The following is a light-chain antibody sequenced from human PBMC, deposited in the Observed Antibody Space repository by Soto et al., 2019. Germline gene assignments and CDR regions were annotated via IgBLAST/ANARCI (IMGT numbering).Light chain of an antibody. CDR2: DVS. V-gene: IGLV2-14*01. Sequence: QSALTQPASVSGSPGQSITISCTGTSSDVGGYNYVSWYQPHPGKAPKLMIYDVSNRPSGVSNRFSGSKSGNTASLTISGLQAEDEAAYYCSSYTSSSTVVFGGGTKRTVL. J-gene: IGLJ2*01. CDR3: SSYTSSSTVV. CDR1: SSDVGGYNY.